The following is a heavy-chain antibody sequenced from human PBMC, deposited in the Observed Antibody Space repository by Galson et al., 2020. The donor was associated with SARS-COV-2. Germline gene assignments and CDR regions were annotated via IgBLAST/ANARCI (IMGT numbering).Heavy chain of an antibody. J-gene: IGHJ4*02. CDR2: ISWNSGNI. CDR1: GFSFDAYA. Sequence: GGSLRLSCAASGFSFDAYAMHWVRQAPGKGLEWVSGISWNSGNIGYADSVKGRFTISRDSAKNSLYLQMNSLRAEDSALYYCAKDIAMLGSSFGYWGQGTLVTVSS. CDR3: AKDIAMLGSSFGY. D-gene: IGHD3-16*01. V-gene: IGHV3-9*01.